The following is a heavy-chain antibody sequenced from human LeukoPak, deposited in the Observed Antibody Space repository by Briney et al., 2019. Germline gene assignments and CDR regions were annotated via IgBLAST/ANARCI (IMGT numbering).Heavy chain of an antibody. J-gene: IGHJ5*01. CDR3: ARVAVSGPTGWFDS. V-gene: IGHV3-21*01. Sequence: PGGSLRLSCGGSGFALKSYSLTWVRQAPGKGLEWVSSISSTSAYIHYADSAKGRFTISRDNVDNVVYLEMNGLRAEDTATYYCARVAVSGPTGWFDSWGQGTLVIVSS. CDR2: ISSTSAYI. D-gene: IGHD2-8*02. CDR1: GFALKSYS.